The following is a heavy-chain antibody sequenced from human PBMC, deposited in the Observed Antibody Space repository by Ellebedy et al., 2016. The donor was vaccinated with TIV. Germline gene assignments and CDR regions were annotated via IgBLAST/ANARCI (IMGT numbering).Heavy chain of an antibody. CDR2: IYSGGST. CDR3: ARIRNWYNWFDP. CDR1: GFTVSSNY. V-gene: IGHV3-66*01. D-gene: IGHD1-1*01. Sequence: PGGSLRLSCAASGFTVSSNYMSWVRQAPGKGLEWVSVIYSGGSTYYADSVKGRFTISRDNSKNTLYLQMNSLRAEDTAVYYCARIRNWYNWFDPWGQGTLVTVSS. J-gene: IGHJ5*02.